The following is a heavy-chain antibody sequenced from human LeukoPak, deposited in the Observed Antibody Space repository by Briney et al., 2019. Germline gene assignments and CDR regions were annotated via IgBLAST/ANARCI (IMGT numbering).Heavy chain of an antibody. CDR3: ARGIMATNWIYYYYSYMDV. V-gene: IGHV1-2*02. D-gene: IGHD5-12*01. J-gene: IGHJ6*03. CDR2: INPNSGRT. Sequence: SVKVFCKSSVYTYTVYYMHGVPHASGQGLEDMIWINPNSGRTNSAEKFQGSVTMTRDTSISTAYMVLSRLRSDDTAVYYCARGIMATNWIYYYYSYMDVWGKGTTVTVSS. CDR1: VYTYTVYY.